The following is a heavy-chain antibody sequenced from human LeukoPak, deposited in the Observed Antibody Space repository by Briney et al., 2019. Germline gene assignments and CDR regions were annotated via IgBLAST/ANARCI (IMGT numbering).Heavy chain of an antibody. CDR3: ARARYFYGSGSYWFNWFDP. CDR1: GDPINSYY. D-gene: IGHD3-10*01. V-gene: IGHV4-59*01. Sequence: PSETLSLTCTVSGDPINSYYWSWIRQPPGKGLEWIGHIYYSGSTNYNPSLKSRVTISIDTSKNQFSLKLSSVTAADTAVYYCARARYFYGSGSYWFNWFDPWGQGTLVTVSS. J-gene: IGHJ5*02. CDR2: IYYSGST.